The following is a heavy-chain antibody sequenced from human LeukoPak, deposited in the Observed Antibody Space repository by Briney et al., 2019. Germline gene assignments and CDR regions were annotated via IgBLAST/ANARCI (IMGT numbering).Heavy chain of an antibody. D-gene: IGHD4-17*01. J-gene: IGHJ4*02. CDR2: ISSSSGTI. CDR3: ARGGDYPFDY. CDR1: GFTFSSYS. V-gene: IGHV3-48*01. Sequence: PGGSLRLSCAASGFTFSSYSMNWVRQAPGKGPEWVSYISSSSGTIYYADSVKGRFTISRDNAKNSLYLQMNSLRAEDTAVYYCARGGDYPFDYWGQGTLVTVSS.